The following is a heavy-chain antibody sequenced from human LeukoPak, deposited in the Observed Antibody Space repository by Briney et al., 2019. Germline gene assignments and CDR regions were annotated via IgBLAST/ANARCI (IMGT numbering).Heavy chain of an antibody. D-gene: IGHD2-2*01. CDR1: GYTFTGYY. J-gene: IGHJ4*02. Sequence: ASVKVSCKASGYTFTGYYMHWVRQAPGQGLEWMGWINPNSGGTNYAQKFQGRVTMTRDTSISTAYMELSRLRSDDTAVYYCAREGVVPAATYSSSSDYWGQGTLVTVSS. CDR2: INPNSGGT. CDR3: AREGVVPAATYSSSSDY. V-gene: IGHV1-2*02.